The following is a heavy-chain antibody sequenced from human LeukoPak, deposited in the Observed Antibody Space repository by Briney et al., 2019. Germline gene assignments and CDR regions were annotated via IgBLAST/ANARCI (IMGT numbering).Heavy chain of an antibody. CDR3: AKSPGLFGGVRVKYYFDY. CDR2: ISGSGGST. Sequence: PGGSLRLSCAASGFTFSSYAMSWVRQAPGKGLEWVSAISGSGGSTYYADSVKGRFTISRDNSKNTLYLQMNSLRAEDTAVYYCAKSPGLFGGVRVKYYFDYWGQETLATVPS. J-gene: IGHJ4*02. CDR1: GFTFSSYA. D-gene: IGHD3-16*01. V-gene: IGHV3-23*01.